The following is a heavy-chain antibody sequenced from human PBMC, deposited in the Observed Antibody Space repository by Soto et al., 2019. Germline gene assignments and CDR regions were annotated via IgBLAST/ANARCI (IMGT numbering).Heavy chain of an antibody. CDR2: ISYDGSTK. CDR1: GFTFSSFS. Sequence: QVQLVESGGGVVQPGRSLRLSCAASGFTFSSFSLHWVRQAPGKGLEWLALISYDGSTKYNADSVKGRFTVSRDNSNNTLYLQLRNLRPEDTAVYYCARTTTVAGTPEFDYWGQGTLVTVSS. J-gene: IGHJ4*02. V-gene: IGHV3-30-3*01. CDR3: ARTTTVAGTPEFDY. D-gene: IGHD6-19*01.